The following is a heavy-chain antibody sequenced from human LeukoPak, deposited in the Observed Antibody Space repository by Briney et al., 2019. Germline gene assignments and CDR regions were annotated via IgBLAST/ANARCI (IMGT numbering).Heavy chain of an antibody. CDR2: ISTSRNP. Sequence: LSEPLSLTCTVSGGSLSSYHWSWIRQPAGKGLEWIGRISTSRNPHYNPSLKSRVTMSVETAKTHCSLKLRSLTAAATAVYYCARAVAYADYRIDYWGQGTLVTVSS. D-gene: IGHD3-16*01. J-gene: IGHJ4*02. CDR1: GGSLSSYH. CDR3: ARAVAYADYRIDY. V-gene: IGHV4-4*07.